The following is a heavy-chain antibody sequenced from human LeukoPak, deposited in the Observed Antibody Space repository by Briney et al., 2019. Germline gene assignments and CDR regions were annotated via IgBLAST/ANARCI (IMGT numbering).Heavy chain of an antibody. CDR2: IYYSGST. V-gene: IGHV4-59*01. CDR3: ARDRGYYNSSGYYYGAFDI. CDR1: GGSFSSYY. D-gene: IGHD3-22*01. Sequence: PSETLSLTCAVYGGSFSSYYWSWIRQPPGKGLEWIGYIYYSGSTNYNPSLKSRVTISVDTSKNQFSLKLSSVTAADTAVYYCARDRGYYNSSGYYYGAFDIWGQGTMVTVSS. J-gene: IGHJ3*02.